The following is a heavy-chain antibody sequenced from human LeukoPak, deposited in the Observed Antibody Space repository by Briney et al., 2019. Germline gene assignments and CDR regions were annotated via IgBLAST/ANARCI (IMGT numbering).Heavy chain of an antibody. CDR1: GFTFPNYV. CDR3: ARDPGGATETKDV. Sequence: GGSLRLSCAASGFTFPNYVMSWVRQAPGKGLEWVSGISGSGGNTYYADSVKGRFTISRDNSKNTLYLQMNSLRAEDAAVYYCARDPGGATETKDVWGQGTTVTVSS. D-gene: IGHD4-17*01. J-gene: IGHJ6*02. V-gene: IGHV3-23*01. CDR2: ISGSGGNT.